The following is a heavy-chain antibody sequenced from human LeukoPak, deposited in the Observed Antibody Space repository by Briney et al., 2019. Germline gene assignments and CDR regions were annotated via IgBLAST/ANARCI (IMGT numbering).Heavy chain of an antibody. Sequence: GGSLRLSCAASGFTASSNYMSWVRQAPGKGLEWVSVIYSDDRTYYADSVKGRFTISRHTSKKTLYLQMNSLRAEDTAVYYCAREVMAKRRAFDIWGQGAVVTVSS. CDR2: IYSDDRT. J-gene: IGHJ3*02. D-gene: IGHD2-8*01. CDR1: GFTASSNY. CDR3: AREVMAKRRAFDI. V-gene: IGHV3-53*04.